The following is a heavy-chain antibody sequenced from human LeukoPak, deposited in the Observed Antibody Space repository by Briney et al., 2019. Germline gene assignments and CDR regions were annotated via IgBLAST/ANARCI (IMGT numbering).Heavy chain of an antibody. D-gene: IGHD1-1*01. CDR3: ARDALQREKRSNAFDI. J-gene: IGHJ3*02. V-gene: IGHV3-21*01. CDR2: ISSSSSYI. CDR1: GFTFSSYS. Sequence: PGGSLRLSCAASGFTFSSYSMNWVRQAPGKGLEWVSSISSSSSYIYYADSVKGRFTISRDNAKNSLYLQMNSLRAEDTAVYYCARDALQREKRSNAFDIWGQGTMVTVSS.